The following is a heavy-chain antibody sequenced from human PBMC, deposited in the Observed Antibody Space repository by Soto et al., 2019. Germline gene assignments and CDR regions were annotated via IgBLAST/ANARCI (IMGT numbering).Heavy chain of an antibody. J-gene: IGHJ5*01. CDR2: IIPISGTA. V-gene: IGHV1-69*13. Sequence: SGKAAIKAPGGNFSSHPISWIQQAPGQGREWMGGIIPISGTANYAQKFQGRVMITAAESTSTAYMELSSLRSEDTAEYYCSRHLAYFFFYSPGDS. CDR1: GGNFSSHP. D-gene: IGHD2-15*01. CDR3: SRHLAYFFFYSPGDS.